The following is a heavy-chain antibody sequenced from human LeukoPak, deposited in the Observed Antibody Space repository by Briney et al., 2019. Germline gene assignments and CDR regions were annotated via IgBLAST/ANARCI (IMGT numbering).Heavy chain of an antibody. D-gene: IGHD3-22*01. CDR2: ISGSGGST. Sequence: PGGSLRLSCAASGFTFSSYAMSWVRRAPGKGLEWVSAISGSGGSTYYADSVKGRFTISRDNSKNTLYLQMNSLRAEDTAVYYCAKTKALDYYDSSGSVSFDIWGQGTMVNVSS. CDR1: GFTFSSYA. CDR3: AKTKALDYYDSSGSVSFDI. J-gene: IGHJ3*02. V-gene: IGHV3-23*01.